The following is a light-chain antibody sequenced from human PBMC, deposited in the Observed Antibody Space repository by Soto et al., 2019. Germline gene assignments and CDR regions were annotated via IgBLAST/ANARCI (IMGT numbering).Light chain of an antibody. V-gene: IGLV2-8*01. CDR1: SSDVGGYNY. J-gene: IGLJ2*01. CDR2: EVT. CDR3: SSYGGDNNWGV. Sequence: QSALTQPPSASGSPGQSVTISCTGTSSDVGGYNYVSWYQQQSGKTPKLIINEVTKRPSGVPDRFSGSKSGNTASLTVSGLQAEDEADYYCSSYGGDNNWGVFGGGTQLTVL.